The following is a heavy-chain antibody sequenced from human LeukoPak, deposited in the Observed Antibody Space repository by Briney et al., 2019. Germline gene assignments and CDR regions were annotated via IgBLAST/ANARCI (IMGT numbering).Heavy chain of an antibody. J-gene: IGHJ4*02. CDR1: GGSMSNYY. V-gene: IGHV4-59*01. Sequence: SETLSLTCTVTGGSMSNYYWSWIRQIPGKGLEWIAYIYNSGSATYNPSLKSRVTISVDTSKNQFSLILSSVTAADTAVYYCARIPPYGTFDYWGQGTLVTVSS. D-gene: IGHD2-8*01. CDR3: ARIPPYGTFDY. CDR2: IYNSGSA.